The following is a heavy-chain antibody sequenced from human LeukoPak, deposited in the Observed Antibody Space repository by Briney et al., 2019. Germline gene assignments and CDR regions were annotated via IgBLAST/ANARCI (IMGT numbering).Heavy chain of an antibody. CDR1: GGTFSRFT. D-gene: IGHD2-2*01. CDR3: ARSCSSTSCYVSTLGTYYYYGMDV. Sequence: ASVKVSCKASGGTFSRFTISWVRQAPGQGFEWMGGITPIFGTANFAQKFQGRASITADESTSTAFMELSSLRSEDTAVYYCARSCSSTSCYVSTLGTYYYYGMDVWSQGTTVTVSS. CDR2: ITPIFGTA. V-gene: IGHV1-69*13. J-gene: IGHJ6*02.